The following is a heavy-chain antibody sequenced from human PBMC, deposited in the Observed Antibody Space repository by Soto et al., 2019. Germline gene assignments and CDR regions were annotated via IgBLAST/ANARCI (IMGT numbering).Heavy chain of an antibody. D-gene: IGHD6-19*01. Sequence: GGSLRQSCAASGIACDDYAMHRVRQAPGKGLEWVSGISWNSGSIGYADSVKGRFTISRDNAKNSLYLQMNSLRAEDTAVYYCTRVGIAVAGENGMDVWGQGTTVTVSS. CDR2: ISWNSGSI. CDR1: GIACDDYA. J-gene: IGHJ6*02. V-gene: IGHV3-9*01. CDR3: TRVGIAVAGENGMDV.